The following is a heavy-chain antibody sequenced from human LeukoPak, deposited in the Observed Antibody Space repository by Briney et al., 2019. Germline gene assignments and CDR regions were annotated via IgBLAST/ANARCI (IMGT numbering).Heavy chain of an antibody. Sequence: GGSLRLSCAASGFTFSSYSMNWVRQAPGKGLEWVSSISSSSGYIYYADSVKGRFTISRDNAKNSLYLQMNSLRAEDTGVYYCASRRTTYFDYWGQGTLVTVSS. J-gene: IGHJ4*02. D-gene: IGHD1-7*01. V-gene: IGHV3-21*01. CDR2: ISSSSGYI. CDR1: GFTFSSYS. CDR3: ASRRTTYFDY.